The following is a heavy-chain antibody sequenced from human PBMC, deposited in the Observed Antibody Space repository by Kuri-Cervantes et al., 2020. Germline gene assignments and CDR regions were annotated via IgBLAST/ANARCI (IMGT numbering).Heavy chain of an antibody. Sequence: GGSLRLSCAASGFTFSSYWMHWVRQAPGKGLVWVSRINSDGSSTSYADSVKGRFTISRDNAKNTLYLQMNSLRAEDTAVYYCARAGEILTGELEDYYFDYWGQGTLVTVSS. CDR1: GFTFSSYW. CDR3: ARAGEILTGELEDYYFDY. CDR2: INSDGSST. D-gene: IGHD3-9*01. J-gene: IGHJ4*02. V-gene: IGHV3-74*01.